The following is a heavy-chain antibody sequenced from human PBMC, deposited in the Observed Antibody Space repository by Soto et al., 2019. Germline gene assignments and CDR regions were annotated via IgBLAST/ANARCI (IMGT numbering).Heavy chain of an antibody. CDR1: GFTFSSYG. CDR2: IWYDGSNK. CDR3: ARERDYYDSSGSFDY. V-gene: IGHV3-33*01. D-gene: IGHD3-22*01. Sequence: QVQLVESGGGVVQPGRSLRLSCAASGFTFSSYGMHWVRQAPGKGLEWVAVIWYDGSNKYYADSVKGRFTISRDNSKNTLYLQMNSLRAEDTAVYYCARERDYYDSSGSFDYWGQGTLVTVSS. J-gene: IGHJ4*02.